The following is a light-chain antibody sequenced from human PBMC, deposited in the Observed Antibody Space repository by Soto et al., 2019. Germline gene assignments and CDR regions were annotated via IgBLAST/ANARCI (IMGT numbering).Light chain of an antibody. J-gene: IGLJ1*01. V-gene: IGLV2-14*01. CDR2: GVT. CDR1: TSDIGFYDY. CDR3: CSYAGSYTYV. Sequence: QSALTQPASVSGSPGQSLTISCTGTTSDIGFYDYVSWYQQYPGKAPKLLIYGVTIRPSGISNRFSGSKSGSTASLTISGLRDEDEADYYCCSYAGSYTYVFGTGTKLTVL.